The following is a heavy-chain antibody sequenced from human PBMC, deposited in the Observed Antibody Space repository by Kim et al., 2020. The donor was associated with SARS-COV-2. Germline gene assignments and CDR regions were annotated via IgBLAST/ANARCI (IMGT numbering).Heavy chain of an antibody. J-gene: IGHJ3*02. D-gene: IGHD2-15*01. CDR3: ARVLEVVAGRHDPFDI. CDR1: GYTFSIYG. Sequence: ASVKVSCKASGYTFSIYGISWVRQAPGQGLEWMGWISAYNGNTYYAQNLQGRVIMTTDTSTTTAYMELRSLRSDDTAMYYCARVLEVVAGRHDPFDIWGQGTMVTVSS. V-gene: IGHV1-18*01. CDR2: ISAYNGNT.